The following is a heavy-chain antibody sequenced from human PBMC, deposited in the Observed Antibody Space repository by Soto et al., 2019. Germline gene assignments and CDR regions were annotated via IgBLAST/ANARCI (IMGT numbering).Heavy chain of an antibody. V-gene: IGHV3-30*18. J-gene: IGHJ6*02. CDR2: ISYDGSNK. CDR1: GFTFSSYG. D-gene: IGHD5-12*01. CDR3: AKDFRDFVVATITMGYYYYYGMDV. Sequence: QVQLVESGGGVVQPGRSLRLSCAASGFTFSSYGMHWVRQAPGKGLEWVAVISYDGSNKYYADSVKGRFTISRDNSKNTLYLQMNSLRAEDTAVYYCAKDFRDFVVATITMGYYYYYGMDVWGQGTTFTVSS.